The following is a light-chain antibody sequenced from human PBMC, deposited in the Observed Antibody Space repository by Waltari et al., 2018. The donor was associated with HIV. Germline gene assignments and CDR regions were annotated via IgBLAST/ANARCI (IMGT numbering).Light chain of an antibody. V-gene: IGLV3-1*01. CDR3: QAWDSTTVV. Sequence: SYELTQPPSVSVSPGQTATIPCFGPTLGTKYASWYQQRPGQSPVVVIYQDNKRPSGIPERFSGSSSGNTATLTISVTQAMDEADYYCQAWDSTTVVFGGGTKLTVL. CDR2: QDN. J-gene: IGLJ2*01. CDR1: TLGTKY.